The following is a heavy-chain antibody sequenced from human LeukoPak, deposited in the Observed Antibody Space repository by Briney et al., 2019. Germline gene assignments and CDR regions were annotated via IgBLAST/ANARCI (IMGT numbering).Heavy chain of an antibody. Sequence: GGSLRLSCAASGFTFSSYWMHWVRHAPGKGLVWVSRINSDGSSTSYADSVKGRFTISRDNAKNTLYLQMNSLGAEDTALYYCARGEKWGYYYYMDVWGKGTTVTVSS. J-gene: IGHJ6*03. CDR1: GFTFSSYW. V-gene: IGHV3-74*01. CDR3: ARGEKWGYYYYMDV. CDR2: INSDGSST. D-gene: IGHD2-8*01.